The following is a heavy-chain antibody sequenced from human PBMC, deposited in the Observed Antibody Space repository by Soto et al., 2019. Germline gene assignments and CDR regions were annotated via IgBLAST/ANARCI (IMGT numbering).Heavy chain of an antibody. CDR2: ISYDGSNK. V-gene: IGHV3-30*18. J-gene: IGHJ4*02. Sequence: QVQLVESGGGVVQPGRSLRLSCAASGFTFSSYGMHWVRQAPGKGLEWVAVISYDGSNKYYADSVKGRFTISRNNSKNTQYLQKSLLGAEDTAVYYCAKDAPSYGGNSPAFDYWGQGTPVTVSS. CDR1: GFTFSSYG. CDR3: AKDAPSYGGNSPAFDY. D-gene: IGHD4-17*01.